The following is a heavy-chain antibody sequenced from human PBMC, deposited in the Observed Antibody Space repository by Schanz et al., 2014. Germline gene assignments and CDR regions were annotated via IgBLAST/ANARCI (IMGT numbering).Heavy chain of an antibody. CDR3: AGMATVTYFDF. CDR1: GYSISRSNW. D-gene: IGHD4-17*01. J-gene: IGHJ4*02. CDR2: IYYSGNT. V-gene: IGHV4-28*01. Sequence: QVQLQESGPGLVKPSDTLSLTCAVSGYSISRSNWWGWIRQPPGKGLEFIGYIYYSGNTYYNPSLKSRVTMSLNTSKNQLSLKLTSVAAVDTAVYYCAGMATVTYFDFWGQGALVTVSS.